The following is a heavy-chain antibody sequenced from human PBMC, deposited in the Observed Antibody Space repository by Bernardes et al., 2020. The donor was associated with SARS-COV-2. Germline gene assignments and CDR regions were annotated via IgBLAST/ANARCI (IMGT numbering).Heavy chain of an antibody. J-gene: IGHJ5*02. CDR3: AGSFPTIQDWFDP. CDR1: GYSFTSYW. CDR2: IYPGDSDT. D-gene: IGHD5-12*01. Sequence: GESLKISCKGSGYSFTSYWIGWVRQMPGKGLEWMGIIYPGDSDTRYSPSFQGQVTISADKSISTAYLQWSSLKASDTAMYYCAGSFPTIQDWFDPWGQGTLVTVSS. V-gene: IGHV5-51*01.